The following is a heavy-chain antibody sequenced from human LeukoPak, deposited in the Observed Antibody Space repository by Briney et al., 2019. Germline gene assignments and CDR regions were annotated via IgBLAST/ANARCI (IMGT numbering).Heavy chain of an antibody. J-gene: IGHJ5*02. V-gene: IGHV4-4*07. CDR3: ARGWGIAAAGTVWFDP. CDR2: IYTSGST. Sequence: SETLSLTCTVSGGSISSYYWSWIRQPAGKGLEWIGRIYTSGSTNYNPSLKSRVTMSVDTSKNQFSLKLSSVTAADTAVYYCARGWGIAAAGTVWFDPWGQGTLVTVSS. CDR1: GGSISSYY. D-gene: IGHD6-13*01.